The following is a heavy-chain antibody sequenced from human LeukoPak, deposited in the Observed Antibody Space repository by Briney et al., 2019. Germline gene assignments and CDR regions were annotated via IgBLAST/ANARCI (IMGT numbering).Heavy chain of an antibody. D-gene: IGHD3-10*01. V-gene: IGHV1-46*01. CDR3: ARDMGSGSRSEVPYGMDV. CDR1: GYTFTSYY. Sequence: ASVKVSCKASGYTFTSYYMHWVRQAPGQGLKWMGIINPSGGSTSYAQKFQGRVTMTRDTSTSTVYMELSSLRSEDTAVYYCARDMGSGSRSEVPYGMDVWGQGTTVTVSS. CDR2: INPSGGST. J-gene: IGHJ6*02.